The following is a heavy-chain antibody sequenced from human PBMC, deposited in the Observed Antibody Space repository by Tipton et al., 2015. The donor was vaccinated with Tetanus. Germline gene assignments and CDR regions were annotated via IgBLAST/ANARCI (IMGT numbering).Heavy chain of an antibody. Sequence: TLSLTCTVSGGSITNGGYYWSWIRQHPGKGLDWIGYISYTGTTHYNPSLKSRVTISLDRSKNQFSLKLTSVTAADTAVYYCVRGRGLGAYSFGFEYWGQGAQVIVSS. D-gene: IGHD5-18*01. CDR1: GGSITNGGYY. CDR2: ISYTGTT. CDR3: VRGRGLGAYSFGFEY. V-gene: IGHV4-31*03. J-gene: IGHJ4*02.